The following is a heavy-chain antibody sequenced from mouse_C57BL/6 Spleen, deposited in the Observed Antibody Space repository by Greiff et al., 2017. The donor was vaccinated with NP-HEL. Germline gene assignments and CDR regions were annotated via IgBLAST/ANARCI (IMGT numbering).Heavy chain of an antibody. CDR2: FYPGSGSI. CDR1: GYTFTEYT. CDR3: ARHGPHYYGSSPSYWYFDV. J-gene: IGHJ1*03. D-gene: IGHD1-1*01. Sequence: SGAELVKPGASVKLSCKASGYTFTEYTIHWVKQRSGQGLEWIGWFYPGSGSIKYNEKFKDKATLTADKSSSTVYMELSRLTSEDSAVYFCARHGPHYYGSSPSYWYFDVWGTGTTVTVSS. V-gene: IGHV1-62-2*01.